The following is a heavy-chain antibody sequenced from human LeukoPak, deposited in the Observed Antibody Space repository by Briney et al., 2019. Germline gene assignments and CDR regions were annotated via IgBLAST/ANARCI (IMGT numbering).Heavy chain of an antibody. CDR2: IYSSGST. V-gene: IGHV4-61*02. J-gene: IGHJ4*02. Sequence: PSETLSLTYTVSGGSISSETYYWTWVRQPAGKGLEWIGRIYSSGSTSYNPSLKSRVTISVDTSKNQFSLELNSVTASDTAVYYCARRAVAGTVYWGQGTLVTVSS. CDR1: GGSISSETYY. D-gene: IGHD6-19*01. CDR3: ARRAVAGTVY.